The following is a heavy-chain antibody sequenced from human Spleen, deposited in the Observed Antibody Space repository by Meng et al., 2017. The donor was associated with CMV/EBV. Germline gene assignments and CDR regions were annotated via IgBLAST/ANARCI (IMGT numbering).Heavy chain of an antibody. D-gene: IGHD6-13*01. CDR2: ISPNSGGT. V-gene: IGHV1-2*02. Sequence: ASVKVSCKASGYTFTGYYMQWVRQAPGQGLEWMGWISPNSGGTNYAQKFQGRVTVTRDTSISTAYMELSRLTSDDTAVYYCAREQPSYSSTNIKHDAFDIWGQGTLVTVSS. CDR3: AREQPSYSSTNIKHDAFDI. CDR1: GYTFTGYY. J-gene: IGHJ3*02.